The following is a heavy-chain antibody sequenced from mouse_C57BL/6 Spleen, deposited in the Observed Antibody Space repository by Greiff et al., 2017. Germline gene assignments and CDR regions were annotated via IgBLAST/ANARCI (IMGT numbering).Heavy chain of an antibody. CDR3: ARGVYYDYEDEYYFDD. CDR2: FHPYNDDT. CDR1: GYTFTTYP. V-gene: IGHV1-47*01. J-gene: IGHJ2*01. Sequence: QVQLQQSGAELVKPGASVTMSCKASGYTFTTYPIEWMKQNHGKSLEWIGNFHPYNDDTKYNEKFKGKATLTVEKSSSTVYLEFSRLTSDDSAVYYCARGVYYDYEDEYYFDDWGQGTTLTVSS. D-gene: IGHD2-4*01.